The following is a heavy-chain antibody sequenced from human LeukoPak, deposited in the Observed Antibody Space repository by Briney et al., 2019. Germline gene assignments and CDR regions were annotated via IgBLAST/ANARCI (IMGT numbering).Heavy chain of an antibody. J-gene: IGHJ6*04. D-gene: IGHD3-10*02. CDR2: IYSGGST. Sequence: GGSLRLSCAASGFAVSSNYMSWVRQAPGKGLEWVSVIYSGGSTYYADSVKGRFTISRDNSKNSLYLQMNSLRAEDTAVYYCAELGITMIGGVWGKGTTVTISS. CDR3: AELGITMIGGV. CDR1: GFAVSSNY. V-gene: IGHV3-66*01.